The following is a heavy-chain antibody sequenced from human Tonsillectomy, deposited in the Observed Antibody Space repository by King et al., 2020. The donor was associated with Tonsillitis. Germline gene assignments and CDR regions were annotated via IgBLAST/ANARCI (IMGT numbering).Heavy chain of an antibody. CDR3: AKDLLTTAGDDSFDF. Sequence: VQLVESGGGLVQPGGSLRLSCAASGFTFSNYAMTWVRQAPGKGLEWVSVIYAGGGSKYYADSVRGRFTISRDNSRNTVWLQMSSLRADDTAVYYCAKDLLTTAGDDSFDFWGQGTMVTVSS. V-gene: IGHV3-23*03. D-gene: IGHD6-13*01. CDR1: GFTFSNYA. J-gene: IGHJ3*01. CDR2: IYAGGGSK.